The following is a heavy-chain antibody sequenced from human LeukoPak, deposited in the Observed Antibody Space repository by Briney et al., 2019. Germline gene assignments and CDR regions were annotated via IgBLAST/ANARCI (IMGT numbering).Heavy chain of an antibody. Sequence: GGSLRLSCAASGFTFSSYWMHWVRQAPGKGLVWVSRINSDGSSTSYADSVKGRFTISRDNAKNTLYLQMNSLRAEVTAVYYCARDPWTLRYFDWLPTTDYGMDVWGQGTTVTVSS. V-gene: IGHV3-74*01. CDR3: ARDPWTLRYFDWLPTTDYGMDV. D-gene: IGHD3-9*01. J-gene: IGHJ6*02. CDR1: GFTFSSYW. CDR2: INSDGSST.